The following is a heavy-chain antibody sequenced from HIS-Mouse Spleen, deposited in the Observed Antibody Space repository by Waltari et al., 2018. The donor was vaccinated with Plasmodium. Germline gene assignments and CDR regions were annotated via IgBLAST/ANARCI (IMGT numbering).Heavy chain of an antibody. CDR1: GGPLHCSSYY. CDR3: ARRGGSYYYFDY. CDR2: IYYSGST. J-gene: IGHJ4*02. Sequence: QLQLQESGPGLLKPSETLSLTCTVSGGPLHCSSYYWGWFRQPPGKGLEWIGSIYYSGSTYYNPSLKSRVTISVDTSKNQFSLKLSSVTAADTAVYYCARRGGSYYYFDYWGQGTLVTVSS. V-gene: IGHV4-39*01. D-gene: IGHD1-26*01.